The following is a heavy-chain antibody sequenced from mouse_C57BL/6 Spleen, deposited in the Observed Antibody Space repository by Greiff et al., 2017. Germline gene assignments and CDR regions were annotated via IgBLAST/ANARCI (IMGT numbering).Heavy chain of an antibody. CDR3: ARDDYARFAY. D-gene: IGHD2-4*01. V-gene: IGHV1-26*01. Sequence: EVQLQQSGPELVKPGASVKISCKASGYTFTDYYMNWVKQSHGKSLEWIGDINPNNGGTSYNQKFKGKATLTVDKSSSTAYMELRSLTSEDSAVYYCARDDYARFAYWGQGTLVTVSA. CDR2: INPNNGGT. CDR1: GYTFTDYY. J-gene: IGHJ3*01.